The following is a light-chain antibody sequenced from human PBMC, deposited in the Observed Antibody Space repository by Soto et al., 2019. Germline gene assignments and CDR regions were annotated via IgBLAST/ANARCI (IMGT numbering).Light chain of an antibody. J-gene: IGKJ2*02. CDR1: QSLLHSNGYNY. V-gene: IGKV2-28*01. CDR3: MQALQTPWT. Sequence: DIVMTQSPLSLPVTPGEPASISCRSSQSLLHSNGYNYLDWYLQKPGQSPQLLIYLGSNRASGVPDRFSGSGSSTDFTLKISRVEAEDVGVYYCMQALQTPWTFGQGTKLEIK. CDR2: LGS.